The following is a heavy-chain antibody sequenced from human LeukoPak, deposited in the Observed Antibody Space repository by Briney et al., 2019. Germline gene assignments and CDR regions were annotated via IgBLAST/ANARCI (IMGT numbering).Heavy chain of an antibody. CDR1: GFTFSSYS. J-gene: IGHJ4*02. CDR2: ISSSSSYI. V-gene: IGHV3-21*01. Sequence: GGSLRLSCAASGFTFSSYSMNWVRQAPGKGLEWVSSISSSSSYIYYADSVKGRFTISRDNAKNSLYLQMNSLRAEDTAVYYCASGYGDYGRDYWGQGTLVTVSS. D-gene: IGHD4-17*01. CDR3: ASGYGDYGRDY.